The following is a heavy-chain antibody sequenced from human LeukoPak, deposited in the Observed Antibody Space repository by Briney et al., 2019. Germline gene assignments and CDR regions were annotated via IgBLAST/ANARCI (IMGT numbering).Heavy chain of an antibody. Sequence: ASVKVSCKASGYTFTGYYMHWVRQAPGQGLEWMGWINPNSGGTNYAQKFQGRVTMTRDTSISTAYMDLSRLRSDDTAVYYCARTRTMVRGVTAYNWFDPWGQGTLVTVSS. D-gene: IGHD3-10*01. CDR3: ARTRTMVRGVTAYNWFDP. CDR2: INPNSGGT. V-gene: IGHV1-2*02. CDR1: GYTFTGYY. J-gene: IGHJ5*02.